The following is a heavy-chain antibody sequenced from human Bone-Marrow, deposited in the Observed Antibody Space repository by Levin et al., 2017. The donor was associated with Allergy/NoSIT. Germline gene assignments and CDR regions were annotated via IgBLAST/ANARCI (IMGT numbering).Heavy chain of an antibody. CDR3: AGYDTSGYHSPFDY. Sequence: GGSLRLSCAASGLIFSNYAMNWVRQAPGKGLEWVSQISGSGSNTHYADSVRGRFTFSRDNSNNTVYLQMKRLRADDTAVYYCAGYDTSGYHSPFDYWGQGTLVTVSS. CDR2: ISGSGSNT. CDR1: GLIFSNYA. V-gene: IGHV3-23*01. D-gene: IGHD3-22*01. J-gene: IGHJ4*02.